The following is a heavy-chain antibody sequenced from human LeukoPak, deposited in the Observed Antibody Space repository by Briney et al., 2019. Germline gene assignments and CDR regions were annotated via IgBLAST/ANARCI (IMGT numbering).Heavy chain of an antibody. CDR3: ARDDLGSYGDYLY. J-gene: IGHJ4*02. CDR2: ISSSSSYI. Sequence: GGSLRLSCAASGFTFSSYAMSWVRQAPGKGLEWVSSISSSSSYIYYADSMKGRFTISRDNAKNSLYLQMNSLRAEDTAVYYCARDDLGSYGDYLYWGQGTLVTVSS. CDR1: GFTFSSYA. V-gene: IGHV3-21*01. D-gene: IGHD4-17*01.